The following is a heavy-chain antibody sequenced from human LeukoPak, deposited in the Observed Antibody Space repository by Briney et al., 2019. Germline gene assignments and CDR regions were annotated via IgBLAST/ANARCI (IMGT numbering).Heavy chain of an antibody. V-gene: IGHV3-74*01. CDR2: INTDGSNS. D-gene: IGHD6-13*01. Sequence: GGSLRLSCAASGFTFSSYWMHWVRQAPGKGLVWVSRINTDGSNSNYATSVKGRFTMSRDNALNTLYLQMSSLTAEDTAVYYCVRGSAAAKNAFDVWGQGTTVSVSS. CDR1: GFTFSSYW. CDR3: VRGSAAAKNAFDV. J-gene: IGHJ3*01.